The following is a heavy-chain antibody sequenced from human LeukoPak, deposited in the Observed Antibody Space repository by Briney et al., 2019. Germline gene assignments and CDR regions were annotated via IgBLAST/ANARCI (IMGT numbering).Heavy chain of an antibody. D-gene: IGHD1-26*01. CDR2: INHSGST. CDR3: ARAYSGSHRGAFDI. Sequence: PSETLSLTCAVYGGSFSGYYWSWIRQPPGKGLEWIGEINHSGSTNYNPSLKSRVTISVDTSKNQFSLKLSSVTAADTAVYYCARAYSGSHRGAFDIWGQGTMVTVSS. V-gene: IGHV4-34*01. J-gene: IGHJ3*02. CDR1: GGSFSGYY.